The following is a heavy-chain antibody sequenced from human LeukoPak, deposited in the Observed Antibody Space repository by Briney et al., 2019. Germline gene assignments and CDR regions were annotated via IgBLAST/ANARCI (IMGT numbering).Heavy chain of an antibody. CDR3: ARGTPAYSYGSSDYHYAHFDY. D-gene: IGHD3-22*01. V-gene: IGHV3-7*04. J-gene: IGHJ4*02. Sequence: GGSLRLSCAASGFTFTTYWMGWVRQAPGKGLEWVANIKQDGSEQYYVDSVKGRFTISRDNAKNSVYLQMNSLRAEDTAVYYCARGTPAYSYGSSDYHYAHFDYWGQGTLVTVSS. CDR2: IKQDGSEQ. CDR1: GFTFTTYW.